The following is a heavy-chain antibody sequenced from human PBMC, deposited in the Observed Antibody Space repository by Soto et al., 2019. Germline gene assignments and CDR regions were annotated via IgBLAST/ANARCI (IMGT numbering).Heavy chain of an antibody. V-gene: IGHV3-15*05. CDR3: TTIANIAAAGSFDY. CDR2: IKSKTDGGKT. Sequence: EVQLVESGGGLVKPGGSLRLSCAAFGFTFNNDWMSWVRQAPGEGLQWVGRIKSKTDGGKTDDAEPVKGRFTISRDDSKNTLYRRMNSLKTADTVGYYCTTIANIAAAGSFDYWGQGTLVTVSS. CDR1: GFTFNNDW. D-gene: IGHD6-13*01. J-gene: IGHJ4*02.